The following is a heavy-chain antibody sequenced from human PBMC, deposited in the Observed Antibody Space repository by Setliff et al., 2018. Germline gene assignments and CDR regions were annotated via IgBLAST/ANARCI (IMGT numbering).Heavy chain of an antibody. Sequence: SETLSLTCTVSGDSISSGDYFWSWIRQPPGKGLAWIAYIYHSGSAYYNPSLKSRVTMSVDTSKNQFSLHLTSVTAADTAVYYCAREVGTSTSSDAFDVWGQGMMVTVSS. CDR1: GDSISSGDYF. CDR3: AREVGTSTSSDAFDV. CDR2: IYHSGSA. D-gene: IGHD1-26*01. J-gene: IGHJ3*01. V-gene: IGHV4-30-4*08.